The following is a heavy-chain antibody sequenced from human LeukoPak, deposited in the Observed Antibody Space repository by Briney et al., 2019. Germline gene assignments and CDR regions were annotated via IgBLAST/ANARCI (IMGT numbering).Heavy chain of an antibody. CDR3: ARGWYEDY. V-gene: IGHV4-34*01. Sequence: SETLSLTCAVYGGSFSGYYWSWIRQPPGKGLEWIGEINHSGSTNYNPSLKSRVTISVDTSKNQFSLKLSSVTAADTAVYYCARGWYEDYWGQGTLVTDSS. CDR2: INHSGST. J-gene: IGHJ4*02. CDR1: GGSFSGYY. D-gene: IGHD1-14*01.